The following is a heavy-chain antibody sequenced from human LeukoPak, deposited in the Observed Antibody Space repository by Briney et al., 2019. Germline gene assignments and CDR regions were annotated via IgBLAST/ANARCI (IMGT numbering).Heavy chain of an antibody. CDR1: GFTFSNYA. CDR2: ISGSDGST. CDR3: AKGRGYCTGGSCYSDY. Sequence: GGSLRLSCTASGFTFSNYAMSWVRQAPGKGLEWVSTISGSDGSTYYADSVKGRFTISRDNSKKTLYLQMNSLRVEDTAIYYCAKGRGYCTGGSCYSDYWGQGTLVTVSS. D-gene: IGHD2-15*01. J-gene: IGHJ4*02. V-gene: IGHV3-23*01.